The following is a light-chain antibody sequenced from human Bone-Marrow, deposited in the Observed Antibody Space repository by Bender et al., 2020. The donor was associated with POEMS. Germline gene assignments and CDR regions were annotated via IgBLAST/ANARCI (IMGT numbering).Light chain of an antibody. CDR2: EGS. V-gene: IGLV2-23*03. CDR3: CSYAGSSTFV. CDR1: SSDVGSYNL. J-gene: IGLJ1*01. Sequence: QSALTQPASVSGSPGQSITISCTGTSSDVGSYNLVSWYQQHPGKAPKLMIYEGSERPSGISNRFSGSKSGNTASLTISGLQAEDEADYYCCSYAGSSTFVFGTGTTVTVL.